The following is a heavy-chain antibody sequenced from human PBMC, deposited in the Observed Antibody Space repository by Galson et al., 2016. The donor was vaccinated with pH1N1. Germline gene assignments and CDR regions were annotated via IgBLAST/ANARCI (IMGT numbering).Heavy chain of an antibody. Sequence: CAISGDSVSSIDAAWNWIRQSPSGGLEWLGRTYYRSRWIYDYAGSVSGRITINPDTSKNQFSLQLSSVTSEDTAVYYCAREGVTESGRWENAFAIWGQGTMVTVS. CDR3: AREGVTESGRWENAFAI. J-gene: IGHJ3*02. D-gene: IGHD1-26*01. CDR1: GDSVSSIDAA. V-gene: IGHV6-1*01. CDR2: TYYRSRWIY.